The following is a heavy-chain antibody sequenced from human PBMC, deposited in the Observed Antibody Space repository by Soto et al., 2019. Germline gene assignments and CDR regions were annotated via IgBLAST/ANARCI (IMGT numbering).Heavy chain of an antibody. CDR2: ISSSSSTI. Sequence: EVQLVESGGGLVQPGGSLRRSCAASGFTFSSYSMNWVRQAPGKGLEWVSYISSSSSTIYYADSVKGRFTISRDNAKNSLYLQMNSLRDEDTAVYYCARDTYDTGANWFDPWGQGTLVTVSS. V-gene: IGHV3-48*02. CDR1: GFTFSSYS. D-gene: IGHD3-22*01. J-gene: IGHJ5*02. CDR3: ARDTYDTGANWFDP.